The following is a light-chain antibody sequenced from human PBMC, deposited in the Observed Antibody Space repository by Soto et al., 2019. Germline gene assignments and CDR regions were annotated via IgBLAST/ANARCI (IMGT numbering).Light chain of an antibody. V-gene: IGKV3-11*01. CDR3: EQRSYGPRT. J-gene: IGKJ1*01. CDR2: DAS. CDR1: QSVSSY. Sequence: VRTRAPDSQSVSLGERPTLTKRASQSVSSYLAWYQQKPGQAPRLLIYDASNRATGIPARFSGSGSGTDFHQTVCGLGLQALAACCCEQRSYGPRTLGHGTKVDIK.